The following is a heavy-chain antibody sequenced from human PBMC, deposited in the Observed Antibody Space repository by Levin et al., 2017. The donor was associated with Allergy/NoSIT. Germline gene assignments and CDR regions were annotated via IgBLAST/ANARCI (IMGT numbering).Heavy chain of an antibody. CDR1: GYMFSKFG. CDR2: ISGNTGRT. D-gene: IGHD3-10*01. Sequence: GASVKVSCKASGYMFSKFGVSWVRQAPGQRPEWMGWISGNTGRTKFAQKFQGRVTLTTDTSTSTGYMEIKSLRYDDTAVYYCARRTHRLLSHLVGMGVDQYYYGMDVWGQGTTVTVS. J-gene: IGHJ6*02. CDR3: ARRTHRLLSHLVGMGVDQYYYGMDV. V-gene: IGHV1-18*01.